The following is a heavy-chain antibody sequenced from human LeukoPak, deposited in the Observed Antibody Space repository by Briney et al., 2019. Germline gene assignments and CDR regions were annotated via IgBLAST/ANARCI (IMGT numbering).Heavy chain of an antibody. CDR1: GFTFSSYW. Sequence: GGSLRLSCAASGFTFSSYWMHWVRQAPGKGLVWVSRINSDGSSTSYADSVKGRFTISRDNAKNTLYLQMNSLRAEDTAVYYCGTDYYDSGGYYYGPAFDIWGQGTMVTVSS. V-gene: IGHV3-74*01. D-gene: IGHD3-22*01. CDR3: GTDYYDSGGYYYGPAFDI. CDR2: INSDGSST. J-gene: IGHJ3*02.